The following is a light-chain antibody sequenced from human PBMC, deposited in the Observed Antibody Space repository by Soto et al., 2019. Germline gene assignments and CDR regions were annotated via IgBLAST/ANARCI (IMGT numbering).Light chain of an antibody. CDR2: AAT. J-gene: IGKJ1*01. CDR1: QGVGTY. CDR3: QHYNSYSEA. V-gene: IGKV1-17*03. Sequence: DIQMTQSPSVLSASVGDRVTITCRASQGVGTYLAWFQQKPGKVPKRLIFAATSLQGGVPSRFSGSGSGTEFTLTISSLQPDDFATYYCQHYNSYSEAFGQGTKVDIK.